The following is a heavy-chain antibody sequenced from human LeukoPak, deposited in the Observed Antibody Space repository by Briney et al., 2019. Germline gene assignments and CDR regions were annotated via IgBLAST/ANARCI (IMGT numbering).Heavy chain of an antibody. CDR3: ARDVVVAP. J-gene: IGHJ3*01. Sequence: GGSLRLSCAASGFTFSDYYMSWIRRASGKGLEGVSYISSSGSTKYYGGSVKGRFTISRGHGKNSLYLQMNSLRAQNTAVYYCARDVVVAPWGQGTMVTVSS. V-gene: IGHV3-11*04. CDR2: ISSSGSTK. D-gene: IGHD2-15*01. CDR1: GFTFSDYY.